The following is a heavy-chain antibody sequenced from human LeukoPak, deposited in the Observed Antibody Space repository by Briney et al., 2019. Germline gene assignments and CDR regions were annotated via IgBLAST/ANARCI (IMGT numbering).Heavy chain of an antibody. CDR2: ISWNSVNI. V-gene: IGHV3-9*01. J-gene: IGHJ4*02. CDR1: GFNFDDYA. CDR3: VKDRGLRNQWLQVTYDS. D-gene: IGHD5-24*01. Sequence: PGGSLRLSCAASGFNFDDYAMHWVRQAPGKGLEWVSGISWNSVNIGYEDSVKGRFTISRDNAKNSLYLQMNSLRPEDTALYYCVKDRGLRNQWLQVTYDSWGQGTLVTVSS.